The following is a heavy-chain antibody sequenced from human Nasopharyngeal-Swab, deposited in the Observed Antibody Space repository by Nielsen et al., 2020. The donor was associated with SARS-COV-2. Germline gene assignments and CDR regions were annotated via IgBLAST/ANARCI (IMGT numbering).Heavy chain of an antibody. D-gene: IGHD3-10*01. CDR1: SDSISPYF. CDR3: ARIDGWGAMDV. V-gene: IGHV4-59*13. Sequence: SETLSLTCTVSSDSISPYFWNWIRQPPGMGLEWIGYISHSGSTNYTPSLKSRVTISIETSKKQLSLKLRSVTAADTAVYYCARIDGWGAMDVWGQGTTVTVSS. CDR2: ISHSGST. J-gene: IGHJ6*02.